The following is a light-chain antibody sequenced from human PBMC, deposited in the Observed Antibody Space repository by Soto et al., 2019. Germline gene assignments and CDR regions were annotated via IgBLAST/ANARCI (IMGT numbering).Light chain of an antibody. Sequence: DIQMTQSPSSLSASAGDRVTITCRASQDISNHLAWFHQKPGKAPKSLIYGASSLQSGVPSRFSGSGSETDLTLTISSLQPEDFATYYCQQYNSYPITFGQGTRLDVK. J-gene: IGKJ5*01. CDR2: GAS. CDR3: QQYNSYPIT. CDR1: QDISNH. V-gene: IGKV1-16*01.